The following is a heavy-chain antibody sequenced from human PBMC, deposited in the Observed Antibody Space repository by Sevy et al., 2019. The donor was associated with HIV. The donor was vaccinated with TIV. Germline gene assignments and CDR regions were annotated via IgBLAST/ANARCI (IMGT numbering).Heavy chain of an antibody. CDR2: VSVRSGST. D-gene: IGHD2-2*01. V-gene: IGHV3-23*01. CDR1: GFXFTNYA. CDR3: AKDQGQLLQYYFXY. J-gene: IGHJ4*02. Sequence: GGSLRLSCAASGFXFTNYAMSWVRQAPGKGLEWVSGVSVRSGSTYSADSVKGRFTISRDNSKNTLYLHMNSLRAEDTAVYYCAKDQGQLLQYYFXYWGQGTLVTVSS.